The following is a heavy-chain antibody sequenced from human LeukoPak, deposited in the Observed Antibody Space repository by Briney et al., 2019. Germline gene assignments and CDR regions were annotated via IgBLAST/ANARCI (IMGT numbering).Heavy chain of an antibody. CDR1: GGSISNGGDY. J-gene: IGHJ4*02. Sequence: PSETLSLTCTVSGGSISNGGDYWSWVRQAPGKGLEWVSVIYSGGSTYYADSVKGRFTISRDNSKNTLYLQMNSLRAEDTAVYYCARISSSWDRDYWGQGTLVTVSS. V-gene: IGHV3-53*01. D-gene: IGHD6-13*01. CDR2: IYSGGST. CDR3: ARISSSWDRDY.